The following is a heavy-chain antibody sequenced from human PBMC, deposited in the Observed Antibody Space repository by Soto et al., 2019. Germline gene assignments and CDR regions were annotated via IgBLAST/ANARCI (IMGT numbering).Heavy chain of an antibody. CDR1: GFTFSSYS. Sequence: GGSLILSCAAYGFTFSSYSMHWVRQAPGKGLEWVAVISYDGSNKYYADSVKGRFTISRDNSKNTLYLQMNSLRAEDTAVYYCARDVLKDGYNSYSYYYYGMDVWGQGTTVTVSS. D-gene: IGHD1-1*01. CDR2: ISYDGSNK. V-gene: IGHV3-30-3*01. J-gene: IGHJ6*02. CDR3: ARDVLKDGYNSYSYYYYGMDV.